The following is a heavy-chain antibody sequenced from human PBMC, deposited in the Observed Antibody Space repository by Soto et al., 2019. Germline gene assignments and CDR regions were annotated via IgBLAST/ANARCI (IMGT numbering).Heavy chain of an antibody. J-gene: IGHJ4*02. Sequence: ASETLALTCAVYGGCLSGYYWSWIRQPPGKGLEWIGEINHSGSTNYNPSLKSRVTISVDTSKNQFSLKLSSVTAADTAVYYCARAATRPSLRRSGVGDYFDYWGQGTLVTVSS. CDR3: ARAATRPSLRRSGVGDYFDY. D-gene: IGHD5-12*01. CDR1: GGCLSGYY. CDR2: INHSGST. V-gene: IGHV4-34*01.